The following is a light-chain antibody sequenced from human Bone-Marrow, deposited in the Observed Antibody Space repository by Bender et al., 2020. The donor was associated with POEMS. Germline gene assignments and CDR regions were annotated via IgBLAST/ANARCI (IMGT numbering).Light chain of an antibody. J-gene: IGLJ2*01. CDR3: SSYTSGSTL. CDR2: DVS. V-gene: IGLV2-14*03. Sequence: QSALTQPASVSGSPGQSIIISCSGTTTDIGTYDYVSWYQRHPGKAPKLILYDVSHRPSGVSTRFSGSKSGNTASLIISGLHTEDEADYYCSSYTSGSTLVGGGTKLTVL. CDR1: TTDIGTYDY.